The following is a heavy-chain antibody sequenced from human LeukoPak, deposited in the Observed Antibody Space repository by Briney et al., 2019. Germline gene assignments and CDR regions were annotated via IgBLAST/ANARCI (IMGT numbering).Heavy chain of an antibody. J-gene: IGHJ6*03. D-gene: IGHD2-2*01. CDR3: ASNQPLGYCSSTSCPPLYMDV. CDR2: FDPEDGET. V-gene: IGHV1-24*01. Sequence: GASVKVSCKVSGYTLTELSMHWVRQAPGKGLEWMGGFDPEDGETIYAQKFQGRVTMTEDTSTDTAYMELSSLRSEDTAVYYCASNQPLGYCSSTSCPPLYMDVWGKGTTVTVSS. CDR1: GYTLTELS.